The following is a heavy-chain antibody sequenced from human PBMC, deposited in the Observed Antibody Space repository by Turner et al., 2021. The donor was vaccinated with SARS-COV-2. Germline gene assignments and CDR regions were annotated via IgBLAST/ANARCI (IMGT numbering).Heavy chain of an antibody. V-gene: IGHV3-30-3*01. Sequence: QVQLVESGGGVVQPGRSLRLFCAASGFTFSSYAMHWVRQAPGKGLEWVAVISYDGSNKYYADSVKGRFTISRDNSKNTLYLQMNSLRAEDTAVYYCARGGGGNYFYFDYWGQGTLVTVSS. CDR2: ISYDGSNK. D-gene: IGHD1-26*01. J-gene: IGHJ4*02. CDR1: GFTFSSYA. CDR3: ARGGGGNYFYFDY.